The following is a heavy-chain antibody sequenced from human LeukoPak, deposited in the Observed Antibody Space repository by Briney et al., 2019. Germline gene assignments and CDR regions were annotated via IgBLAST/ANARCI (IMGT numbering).Heavy chain of an antibody. D-gene: IGHD3-9*01. CDR2: ISWNSGSI. CDR1: GFTFDDYA. Sequence: GGPLRLSCAASGFTFDDYAMHWVRQAPGKGLEWVSGISWNSGSIGYADSVKGRFTISRDNAKNSLYLQMNSLRAEDTALYYCAKDGGDLTGYYGGFFDYWGQGTLVTVSS. CDR3: AKDGGDLTGYYGGFFDY. J-gene: IGHJ4*02. V-gene: IGHV3-9*01.